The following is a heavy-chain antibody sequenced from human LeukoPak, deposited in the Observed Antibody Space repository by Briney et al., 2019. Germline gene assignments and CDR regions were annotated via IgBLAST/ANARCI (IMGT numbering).Heavy chain of an antibody. J-gene: IGHJ3*02. CDR3: XXXXXXXXXGXVIMPRAFDI. D-gene: IGHD3-3*01. CDR2: ISYDGSNK. CDR1: GFTFSSYG. V-gene: IGHV3-30*03. Sequence: PGGSLRLSCAASGFTFSSYGMHWVRQAPGKGLEWVAVISYDGSNKYYADSVKGRFTISRDNSKNTLYLQMNSLRAEDTAVYYCXXXXXXXXXGXVIMPRAFDIWGQGTMVTVSS.